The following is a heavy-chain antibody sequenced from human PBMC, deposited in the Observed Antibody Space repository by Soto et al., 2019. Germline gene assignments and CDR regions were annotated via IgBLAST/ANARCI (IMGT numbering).Heavy chain of an antibody. Sequence: HLVQSGPEVKRPGASITVSCKTSGDTFANFGLSWVRQAPGQGLEWMGWIATYNNNKNYAQKFQGRLTLTTDTWTSTAYMELESLGYDDTAVYYCTRVVRGVVNSFDPWGQGTLVTVSS. CDR1: GDTFANFG. CDR3: TRVVRGVVNSFDP. J-gene: IGHJ5*02. D-gene: IGHD3-10*01. V-gene: IGHV1-18*01. CDR2: IATYNNNK.